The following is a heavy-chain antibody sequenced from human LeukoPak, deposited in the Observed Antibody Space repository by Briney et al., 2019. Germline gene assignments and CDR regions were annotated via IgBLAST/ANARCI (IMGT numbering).Heavy chain of an antibody. D-gene: IGHD1-26*01. Sequence: ASVKVSCKASGYNFSGHYMHWVRQAPGQGLEWMGWIKPSNGDTEYAQNFQGRVTMTRDTSISTAYMELSSLRSDDTAVYYCASPPLSSAMYYAHWGQGTLVTVSS. CDR1: GYNFSGHY. J-gene: IGHJ4*02. CDR2: IKPSNGDT. CDR3: ASPPLSSAMYYAH. V-gene: IGHV1-2*02.